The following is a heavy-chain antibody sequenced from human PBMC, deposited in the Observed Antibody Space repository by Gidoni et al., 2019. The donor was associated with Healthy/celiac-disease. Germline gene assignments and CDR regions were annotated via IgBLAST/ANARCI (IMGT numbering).Heavy chain of an antibody. CDR1: VCSISSGGYS. J-gene: IGHJ6*02. CDR3: ARISSLHCSSTSCYGSRYYYGMDV. V-gene: IGHV4-31*03. D-gene: IGHD2-2*01. Sequence: QVQLQESGPGLVKPSQTLSLTCTLFVCSISSGGYSWSWFLQYPGKGLEWLGYIYYSGSTYYTPSLKSRVTISVDTSKNQFSLKLSSVTAADTAVYYCARISSLHCSSTSCYGSRYYYGMDVWGQGTTVTVSS. CDR2: IYYSGST.